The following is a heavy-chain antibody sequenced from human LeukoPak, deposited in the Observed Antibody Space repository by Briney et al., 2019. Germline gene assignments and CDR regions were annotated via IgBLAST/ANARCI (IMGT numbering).Heavy chain of an antibody. D-gene: IGHD3-22*01. CDR2: INHSGST. V-gene: IGHV4-34*01. CDR1: GGSFSGYY. J-gene: IGHJ2*01. CDR3: ASLGSNDSSGYYRADWYFDL. Sequence: SETLSLTCAVYGGSFSGYYWSWIRQLPGKGLEWIGEINHSGSTNYNPSLKSRVTISVDTSKNQFSLKLSSVTAADTAVYYCASLGSNDSSGYYRADWYFDLWGRGTLVTVSS.